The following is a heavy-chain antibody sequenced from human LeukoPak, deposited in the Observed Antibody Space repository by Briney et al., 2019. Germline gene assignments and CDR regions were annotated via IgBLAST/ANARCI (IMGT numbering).Heavy chain of an antibody. CDR2: MNPNSGIT. CDR1: GYTFTSYD. D-gene: IGHD3-22*01. J-gene: IGHJ3*02. V-gene: IGHV1-8*01. Sequence: GASAKVSCKASGYTFTSYDLNWVRQATGLGLEWMGWMNPNSGITGYAQKFRGRVTMTRNTSISTAYMELSSLRSEDTAVYYCARGLRYYGDDAFDIWGQGTMVTVSS. CDR3: ARGLRYYGDDAFDI.